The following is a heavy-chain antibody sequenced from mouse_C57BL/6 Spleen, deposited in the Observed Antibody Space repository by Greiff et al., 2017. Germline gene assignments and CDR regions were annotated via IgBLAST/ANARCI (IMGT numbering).Heavy chain of an antibody. J-gene: IGHJ3*01. CDR2: ISSGSSTI. CDR3: ASSPFAY. CDR1: GFTFSDYG. V-gene: IGHV5-17*01. Sequence: EVKLVESGGGLVKPGGSLKLSCAASGFTFSDYGMHWVRQAPEKGLEWVAYISSGSSTIYYADTVKGRFTLSRDNAKNTLFLQMTSLRSEDTAMYYCASSPFAYWGQGTLVTVSA. D-gene: IGHD6-1*01.